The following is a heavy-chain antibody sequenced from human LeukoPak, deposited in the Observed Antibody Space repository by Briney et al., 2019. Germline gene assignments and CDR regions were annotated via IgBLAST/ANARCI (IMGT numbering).Heavy chain of an antibody. CDR2: INPDTGGT. Sequence: ASVKVSSKASGYSFIAYYIHWVRQVPGQAFEWVGWINPDTGGTVYARKFQGRVTMTRDMSITTAYMDVTRLTSDDTAVYYCVRGLADVTMGEDYWGQGTLVTVSS. J-gene: IGHJ4*02. CDR3: VRGLADVTMGEDY. D-gene: IGHD3-10*01. V-gene: IGHV1-2*02. CDR1: GYSFIAYY.